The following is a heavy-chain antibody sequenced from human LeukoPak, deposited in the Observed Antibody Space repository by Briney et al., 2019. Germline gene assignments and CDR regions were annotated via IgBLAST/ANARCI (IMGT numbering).Heavy chain of an antibody. D-gene: IGHD3-10*01. CDR3: ARGAYGWGTYYNGKFDY. CDR1: GGSVSSYY. CDR2: IYYSGTT. Sequence: SETLSLTCNVSGGSVSSYYWNWIRQPPGKGLEWIGYIYYSGTTDYNPSLKSRVTISVDTSKNQFSLKLTSVTAADTVVYYCARGAYGWGTYYNGKFDYWGQGTLVTASS. J-gene: IGHJ4*02. V-gene: IGHV4-59*02.